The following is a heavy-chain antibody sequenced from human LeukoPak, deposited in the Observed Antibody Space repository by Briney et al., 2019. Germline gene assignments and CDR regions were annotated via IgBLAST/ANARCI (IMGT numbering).Heavy chain of an antibody. J-gene: IGHJ6*02. CDR2: IYYSGST. V-gene: IGHV4-39*07. D-gene: IGHD1-26*01. CDR1: GGSISSSSYY. Sequence: PSETLSLTCTVSGGSISSSSYYWGWIRQPPGKGLEWIGSIYYSGSTYYNPSLKSRVTISVDTSKNQFSLRLSSVTAADTAVYYCATIFVSRGRTAMDVWGQGTTVTVSS. CDR3: ATIFVSRGRTAMDV.